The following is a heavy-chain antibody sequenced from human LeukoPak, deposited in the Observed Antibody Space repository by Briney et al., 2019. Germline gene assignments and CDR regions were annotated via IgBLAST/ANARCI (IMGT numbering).Heavy chain of an antibody. V-gene: IGHV4-34*01. CDR3: ARVRFDWLLPFDY. D-gene: IGHD3-9*01. CDR1: GGSFSGYY. Sequence: SETLSLTCAVYGGSFSGYYWSWIRQPPGKGLEWSGEINHSGSTNYNPSLKSRVTISVDTSKNQFSLMLSSVTAADTAVYYCARVRFDWLLPFDYWGQGTLVTVSS. J-gene: IGHJ4*02. CDR2: INHSGST.